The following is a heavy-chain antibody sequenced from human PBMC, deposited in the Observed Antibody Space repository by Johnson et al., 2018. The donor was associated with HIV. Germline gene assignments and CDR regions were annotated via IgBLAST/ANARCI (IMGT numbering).Heavy chain of an antibody. Sequence: VESGGGLVQPGRSLRLSCAASGFTFDDYAMHWVRQVPGKGLEWVSGISWNSVTIGYADSVTGRSTISRDNAKNSLYLQMNNLRSEDTALYYCARGWQLHGGLDIWCQGTMVTVSS. J-gene: IGHJ3*02. D-gene: IGHD3-10*01. CDR2: ISWNSVTI. CDR1: GFTFDDYA. V-gene: IGHV3-9*01. CDR3: ARGWQLHGGLDI.